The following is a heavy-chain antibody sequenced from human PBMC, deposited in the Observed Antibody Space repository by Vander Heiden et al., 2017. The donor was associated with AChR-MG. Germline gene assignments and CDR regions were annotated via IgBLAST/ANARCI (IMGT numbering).Heavy chain of an antibody. J-gene: IGHJ3*02. D-gene: IGHD5-12*01. CDR2: INPSGSST. V-gene: IGHV1-46*01. CDR1: GDTFPCYY. CDR3: ARVPRHGDGYNHDAFDI. Sequence: HVLLMQSGSGVEKPGSAVTVPSWASGDTFPCYYMHWVRQAPGKGLEWMGIINPSGSSTSYAEKFQGRVTMTRDKSKSTVYMELSSLRSEDTAVYYCARVPRHGDGYNHDAFDIWGQGTMVTVSS.